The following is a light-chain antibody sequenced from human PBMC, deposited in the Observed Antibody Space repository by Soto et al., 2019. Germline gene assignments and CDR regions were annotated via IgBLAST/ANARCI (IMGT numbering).Light chain of an antibody. CDR1: QYINTR. CDR2: QTS. V-gene: IGKV3-11*01. J-gene: IGKJ1*01. CDR3: HQRQSWPRT. Sequence: EIVLTQSPATLSSFPGDRVTLSCRASQYINTRLAWYQHRPGQAPRLLIYQTSIRAAGIPARFSASGTVTDFTLTISDVQPEDFVVYYCHQRQSWPRTFGQGTKVDIK.